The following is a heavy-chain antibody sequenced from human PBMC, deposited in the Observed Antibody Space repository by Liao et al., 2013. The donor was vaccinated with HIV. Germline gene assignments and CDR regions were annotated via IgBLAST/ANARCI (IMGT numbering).Heavy chain of an antibody. V-gene: IGHV4-4*07. J-gene: IGHJ6*03. D-gene: IGHD2-21*01. CDR2: IYITGGT. CDR1: GGSISGHY. CDR3: ARLASCGGDCYSGYMAV. Sequence: QVQLQESGPGVVKPSETLSLTCTVVGGSISGHYWSWIRQSPGKRLEWIGRIYITGGTNYNPSLKSRVTMSLDTSKNQFSLKMSSVTAADTAVYYCARLASCGGDCYSGYMAVWGKGTTVTVSS.